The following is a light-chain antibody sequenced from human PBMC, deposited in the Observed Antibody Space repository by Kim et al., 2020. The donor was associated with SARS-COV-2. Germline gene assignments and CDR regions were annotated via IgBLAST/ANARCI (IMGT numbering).Light chain of an antibody. CDR2: AAT. Sequence: DIQMTQSPSSVSASVGDRVAISCRASQDISSWVAWYQQKPGAAPKLLIYAATNIQSGVPSRFSGSGSGTDFSLTISSLQPENFATYYCQQANSFPLTFGGGTKVDIK. V-gene: IGKV1-12*01. CDR1: QDISSW. J-gene: IGKJ4*01. CDR3: QQANSFPLT.